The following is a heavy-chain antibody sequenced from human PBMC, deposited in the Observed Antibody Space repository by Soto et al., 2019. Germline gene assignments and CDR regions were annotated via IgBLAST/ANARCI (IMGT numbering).Heavy chain of an antibody. CDR3: ARSTVTVTPYYSDY. Sequence: SETLSLTCSVSGGSISSPSYYWGWIRQPPGKGLEWIGSIYYSGNTYYNPALKSRVTIFVDTSRNQFSLKVNSVTAADTAVYFCARSTVTVTPYYSDYWGQGTLVTVSS. V-gene: IGHV4-39*01. J-gene: IGHJ4*02. CDR2: IYYSGNT. D-gene: IGHD4-17*01. CDR1: GGSISSPSYY.